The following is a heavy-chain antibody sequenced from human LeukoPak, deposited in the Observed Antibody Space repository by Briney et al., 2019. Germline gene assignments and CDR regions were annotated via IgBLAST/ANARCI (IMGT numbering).Heavy chain of an antibody. V-gene: IGHV1-2*02. J-gene: IGHJ5*02. CDR1: GYTFIAYY. CDR3: ARGRFGEWDNWFDP. Sequence: GASVKVSCKASGYTFIAYYMHWVRQAPGQGLEWMGWINPNSGGTNYAQKFQGRVTMTRDTSISTAYMELSRLTSDDTAVYFCARGRFGEWDNWFDPWGQGTLVTVSS. D-gene: IGHD3-10*01. CDR2: INPNSGGT.